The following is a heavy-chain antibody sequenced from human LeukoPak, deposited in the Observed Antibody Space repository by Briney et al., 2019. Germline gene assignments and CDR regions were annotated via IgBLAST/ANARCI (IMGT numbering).Heavy chain of an antibody. V-gene: IGHV4-34*01. Sequence: PSETLSLTCAVYGGSFSDYFWSWIRQPPGKGLEWIGEINHSGSTNYNPSLKSRVTISVDTSKNQFSLKLSSVTAADTAVYYCARVAGGAVAGSLYYFDYWGQGTLVTVSS. D-gene: IGHD6-19*01. J-gene: IGHJ4*02. CDR3: ARVAGGAVAGSLYYFDY. CDR1: GGSFSDYF. CDR2: INHSGST.